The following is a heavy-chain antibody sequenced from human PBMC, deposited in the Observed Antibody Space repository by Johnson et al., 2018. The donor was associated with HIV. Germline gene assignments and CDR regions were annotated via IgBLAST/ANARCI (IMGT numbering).Heavy chain of an antibody. J-gene: IGHJ3*02. D-gene: IGHD3-22*01. V-gene: IGHV3-11*01. CDR2: ISSSGSTI. Sequence: QVQLVESGGGLVKPGGSLRLSCAASGFTFSDYYMSWIRQAPGKGLEWVSYISSSGSTIYYADSVKGRFTISRDNAKNTLYLQMNSLRAEDTAVYYCAKDPTTYYYDSSGYRTGGDAFDIWGQGTMVIVSS. CDR3: AKDPTTYYYDSSGYRTGGDAFDI. CDR1: GFTFSDYY.